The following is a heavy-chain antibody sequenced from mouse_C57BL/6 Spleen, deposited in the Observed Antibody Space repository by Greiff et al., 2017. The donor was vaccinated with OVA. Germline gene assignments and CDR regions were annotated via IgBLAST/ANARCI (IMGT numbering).Heavy chain of an antibody. J-gene: IGHJ1*03. Sequence: VKLQESGAELAKPGASVKLSCKASGYTFTSYWMHWVKQRPGQGLEWIGYINPSSGYTKYNQKFKDKATLTADKSSSTAYMQLSSLTYEDSAVYYCAREYYGSSYVESYWYFDVWGTGTTVTVSS. CDR2: INPSSGYT. V-gene: IGHV1-7*01. CDR1: GYTFTSYW. CDR3: AREYYGSSYVESYWYFDV. D-gene: IGHD1-1*01.